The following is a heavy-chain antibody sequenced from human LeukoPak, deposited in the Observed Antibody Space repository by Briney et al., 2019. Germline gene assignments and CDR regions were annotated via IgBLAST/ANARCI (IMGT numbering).Heavy chain of an antibody. V-gene: IGHV3-33*01. CDR3: AREVRTRPPAPGMDV. D-gene: IGHD6-6*01. CDR1: GFTFSSYG. J-gene: IGHJ6*02. Sequence: GGSLRLSCAASGFTFSSYGMHWVRQAPGKGLERVAVIWYDGSNKYYADSVKGRFTISRDNSKNTLYLQMNSLRAEDTAVYYCAREVRTRPPAPGMDVWGQGTTVTVSS. CDR2: IWYDGSNK.